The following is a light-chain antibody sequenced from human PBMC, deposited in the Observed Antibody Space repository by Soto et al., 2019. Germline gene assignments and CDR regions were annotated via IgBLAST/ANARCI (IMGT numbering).Light chain of an antibody. J-gene: IGLJ3*02. Sequence: QSALTQPASVSGSPGQSITISCTGTASDIGNYNYVSWYQVHPGKAPKLLIYGVSNRPSGVSNRFSGSKSGNAASLTISGLQAEDEADYYCSSYTTKNSLVFGGGTKLTVL. V-gene: IGLV2-14*01. CDR3: SSYTTKNSLV. CDR1: ASDIGNYNY. CDR2: GVS.